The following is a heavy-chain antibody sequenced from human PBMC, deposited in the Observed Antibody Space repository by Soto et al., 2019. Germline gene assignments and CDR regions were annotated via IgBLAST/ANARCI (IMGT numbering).Heavy chain of an antibody. D-gene: IGHD3-3*01. V-gene: IGHV4-30-4*01. CDR1: GGSISSGDYY. Sequence: PSETLSLTCTGSGGSISSGDYYWSWIRQPPGKGLEWIGYIYYSGSTYYNPSLKSRVTISVDTSKNQFSLKLSSVTAADTAVYYCARGRYDFWSGYYHWGQGTLVTVSS. CDR2: IYYSGST. J-gene: IGHJ4*02. CDR3: ARGRYDFWSGYYH.